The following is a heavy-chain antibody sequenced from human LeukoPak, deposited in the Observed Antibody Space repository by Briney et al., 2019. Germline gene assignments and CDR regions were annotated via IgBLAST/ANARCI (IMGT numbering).Heavy chain of an antibody. CDR2: ISGSGGST. CDR3: AKTKFEYSSSSGLADY. V-gene: IGHV3-23*01. D-gene: IGHD6-6*01. CDR1: GFTFSSYA. Sequence: PGGSLRLSCAASGFTFSSYAMSWVRQAPGKGLEWVSVISGSGGSTYYADSVKGRFTISRDNSKNTLYLQMNSLRAEDTAVYYCAKTKFEYSSSSGLADYWGQGTLVTVSP. J-gene: IGHJ4*02.